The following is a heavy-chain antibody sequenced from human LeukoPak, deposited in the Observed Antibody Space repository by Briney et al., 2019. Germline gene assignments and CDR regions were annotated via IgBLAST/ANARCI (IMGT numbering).Heavy chain of an antibody. CDR2: ISGSGGST. D-gene: IGHD5-18*01. CDR1: GFTFSSYA. J-gene: IGHJ4*02. Sequence: GGSLRLSCAASGFTFSSYAMSWVRQAPGKGLEWVSAISGSGGSTYYADSVKGRFTISRDNSKNTLYLQMNSLRAEDTAVYYCARDLIPADTAMVMNYWGQGTLVTVSS. V-gene: IGHV3-23*01. CDR3: ARDLIPADTAMVMNY.